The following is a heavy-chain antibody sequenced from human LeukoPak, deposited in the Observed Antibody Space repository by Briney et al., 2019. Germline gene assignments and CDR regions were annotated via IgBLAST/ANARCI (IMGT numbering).Heavy chain of an antibody. CDR2: ISWNSGSI. V-gene: IGHV3-9*01. J-gene: IGHJ4*02. CDR3: AKEGYYYDSSGLSPLDY. Sequence: PGGSLRLSCAASGFTFDDYAMHWVRQAPGKGLEWVSGISWNSGSIGYADSVKGRFTISRDNAKNSLYPQMNSLRAEDTALYYCAKEGYYYDSSGLSPLDYWGQGTLVTVSS. D-gene: IGHD3-22*01. CDR1: GFTFDDYA.